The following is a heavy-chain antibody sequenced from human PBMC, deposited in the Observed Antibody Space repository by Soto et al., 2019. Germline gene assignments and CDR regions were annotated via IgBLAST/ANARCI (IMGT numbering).Heavy chain of an antibody. Sequence: QVQLVQSGAEVKKPGSSVKVSCKASGGTFRSYTISWVRQAPGQGLEWMGRIIPILGIANYAQKFQGRVTITADKSTSTAYMELSSLRWEDTAVYYCSRFRGSYGMDVWGQGTTVTVSS. CDR3: SRFRGSYGMDV. D-gene: IGHD3-10*01. J-gene: IGHJ6*02. V-gene: IGHV1-69*02. CDR1: GGTFRSYT. CDR2: IIPILGIA.